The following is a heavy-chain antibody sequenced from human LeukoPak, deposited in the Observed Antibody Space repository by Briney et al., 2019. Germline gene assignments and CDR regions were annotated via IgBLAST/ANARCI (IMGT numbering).Heavy chain of an antibody. V-gene: IGHV3-23*01. Sequence: PGGSLRLSCAASGFTFSSYAMSWVRQAPGKGLEWVSAISGSGGSTYYADSVKGRFTISRDNSKNTLYLQMNSLRAEDTTVYYCAKVDSSSGWIFFDYWGQGTLVTVSS. D-gene: IGHD6-19*01. CDR1: GFTFSSYA. J-gene: IGHJ4*02. CDR2: ISGSGGST. CDR3: AKVDSSSGWIFFDY.